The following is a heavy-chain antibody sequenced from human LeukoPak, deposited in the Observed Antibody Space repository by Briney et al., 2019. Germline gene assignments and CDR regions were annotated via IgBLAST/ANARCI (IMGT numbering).Heavy chain of an antibody. CDR1: GGTFSSYA. V-gene: IGHV1-69*04. CDR3: ARAGPTSRDGYNFEDY. J-gene: IGHJ4*02. CDR2: IIPILGIA. D-gene: IGHD5-24*01. Sequence: LVKVSCKASGGTFSSYAISWVRQAPGQGLEWMGRIIPILGIANYAQKFQGRVTITADKSTSTAYMELSSLRSEDTAVYYCARAGPTSRDGYNFEDYWGQGTLVTVSS.